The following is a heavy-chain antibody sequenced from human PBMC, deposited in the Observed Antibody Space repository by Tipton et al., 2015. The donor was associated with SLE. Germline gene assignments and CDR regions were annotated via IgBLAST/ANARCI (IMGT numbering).Heavy chain of an antibody. Sequence: LRLSCTVSGAPISTGGFYWTWMRQHPGRGLEWIGCIHYSGSTYYIPSLKSRVTMSVDTSKNLFFLKLNSVTAADTAVYYCARARGDQSGSGTHRFDSWGQGTLVAVSS. J-gene: IGHJ4*02. CDR3: ARARGDQSGSGTHRFDS. CDR1: GAPISTGGFY. CDR2: IHYSGST. D-gene: IGHD3-10*01. V-gene: IGHV4-31*02.